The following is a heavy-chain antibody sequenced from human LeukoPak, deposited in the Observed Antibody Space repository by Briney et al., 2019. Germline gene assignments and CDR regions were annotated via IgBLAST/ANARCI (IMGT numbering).Heavy chain of an antibody. V-gene: IGHV3-30*03. J-gene: IGHJ4*02. Sequence: PGGSLRLSCAASGFTFSSYGMHWVRQAPGTGLEWVAIMSYDESTKYYADSVKGRFTISRDNSKNTLYLQMNSLRAEDTAVYYCARDVLAVAAHPERFDYWGQGTLVTVSS. D-gene: IGHD6-19*01. CDR2: MSYDESTK. CDR3: ARDVLAVAAHPERFDY. CDR1: GFTFSSYG.